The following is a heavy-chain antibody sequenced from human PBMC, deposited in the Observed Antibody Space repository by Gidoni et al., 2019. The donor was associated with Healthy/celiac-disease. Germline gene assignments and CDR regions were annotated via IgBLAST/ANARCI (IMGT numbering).Heavy chain of an antibody. Sequence: EVQLVESGGGLVQTGRSLRLSCTASGFTFGDYAMSWVRQAPGKGLEWVGFIRSKAYGGTTEYAASVKGRFTISRDDSKSIAYLQMNSLKTEDTAVYYCTWDGDSAGWFDPWGQGTLVTVSS. D-gene: IGHD2-21*02. CDR2: IRSKAYGGTT. CDR3: TWDGDSAGWFDP. V-gene: IGHV3-49*04. CDR1: GFTFGDYA. J-gene: IGHJ5*02.